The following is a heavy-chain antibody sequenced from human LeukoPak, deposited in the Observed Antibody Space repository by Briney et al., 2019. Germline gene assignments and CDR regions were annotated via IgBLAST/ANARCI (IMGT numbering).Heavy chain of an antibody. V-gene: IGHV3-23*01. D-gene: IGHD4-11*01. Sequence: GGSLRLSCAASGFTFSSYAMSWVSQAPGKGLEWVSGLSASGGLTYYSDSVKGRFTISRDNFKNTLYLQMNSLRADDTAVYYCAKGGSSYSEMDYWGQGTLVTVSS. CDR1: GFTFSSYA. CDR3: AKGGSSYSEMDY. J-gene: IGHJ4*02. CDR2: LSASGGLT.